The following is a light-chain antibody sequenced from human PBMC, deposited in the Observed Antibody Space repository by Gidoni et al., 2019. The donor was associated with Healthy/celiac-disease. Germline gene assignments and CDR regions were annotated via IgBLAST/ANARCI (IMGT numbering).Light chain of an antibody. CDR1: SGSIASND. J-gene: IGLJ2*01. V-gene: IGLV6-57*01. CDR2: EDN. Sequence: NFMLTQPHSVSDSPGKTVTIPCTRSSGSIASNDVQWYQQRPGSSPTTVIYEDNQRPSGVPDRFSGSIDSSSNSASLTISGLKTEDEADYYCQSYDSSNLVFGGGTKLTVL. CDR3: QSYDSSNLV.